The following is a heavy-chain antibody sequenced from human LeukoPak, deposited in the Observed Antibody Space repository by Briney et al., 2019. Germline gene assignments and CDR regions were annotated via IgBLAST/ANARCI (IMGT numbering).Heavy chain of an antibody. CDR2: MSGRGVST. Sequence: PGGSLRLSCAASGFTFTNYAMSLVRQAPGKGLEWVSGMSGRGVSTYYADSVKGRFTISSDNSKNTLYLQMNSLRAEDTAIYYCAKDCNGGNCYIDYWGQGTLVTVAS. J-gene: IGHJ4*02. CDR1: GFTFTNYA. CDR3: AKDCNGGNCYIDY. V-gene: IGHV3-23*01. D-gene: IGHD2-15*01.